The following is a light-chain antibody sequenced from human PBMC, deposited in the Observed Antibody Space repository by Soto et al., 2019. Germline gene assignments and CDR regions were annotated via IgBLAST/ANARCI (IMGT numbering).Light chain of an antibody. CDR1: QSVDIY. CDR2: DAS. J-gene: IGKJ4*01. Sequence: EVVVTQSPVTLALSPGERATLSCRTSQSVDIYVAWYQQKPGQAPRLLIYDASNRAPGIPARFSGIGSGTDITLTISSLEPEDFAVYYCQQRKYWPPLTFGGGTKVEIK. V-gene: IGKV3-11*01. CDR3: QQRKYWPPLT.